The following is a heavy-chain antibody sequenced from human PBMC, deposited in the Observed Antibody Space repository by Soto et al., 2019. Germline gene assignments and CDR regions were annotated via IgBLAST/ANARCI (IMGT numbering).Heavy chain of an antibody. Sequence: QVQLQESGPGLVKPSQTLSLTCTVSGGSLSGGAYYWSWIRQHPGKGLEWIGYIYYGVNTYYDPSIMSRVTISVDTSKNLCYLKLMSVTAADSAVYYCARGATVVVAMGVWGQGTTVTVSS. J-gene: IGHJ6*02. CDR2: IYYGVNT. D-gene: IGHD4-4*01. V-gene: IGHV4-31*03. CDR3: ARGATVVVAMGV. CDR1: GGSLSGGAYY.